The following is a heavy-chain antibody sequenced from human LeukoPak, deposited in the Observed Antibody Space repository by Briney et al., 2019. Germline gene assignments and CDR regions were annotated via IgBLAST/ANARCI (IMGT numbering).Heavy chain of an antibody. J-gene: IGHJ3*01. V-gene: IGHV3-7*01. CDR2: IKQDGSQK. Sequence: GGSLRLSCAASGFTFSSYWMSWVRQAPGKGLEWVANIKQDGSQKNYMASVKGRFIISRDNAESSLFLQINSLSADDTAVYYCARESFDVWGQGTRLTVSS. CDR3: ARESFDV. CDR1: GFTFSSYW.